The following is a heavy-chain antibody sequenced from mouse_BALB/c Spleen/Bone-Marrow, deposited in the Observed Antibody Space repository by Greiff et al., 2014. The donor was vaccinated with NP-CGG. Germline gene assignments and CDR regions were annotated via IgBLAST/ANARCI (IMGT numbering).Heavy chain of an antibody. V-gene: IGHV3-8*02. Sequence: EVQRVESGPSLVKPSQTLSLTCSVTGDSITSGYWNWIRKFPGNKLEYMGYITYSGNTYYNPSLISRISITRDTSKNQYYLQLNSVTTEDTATYYCTRDYYGPWGPGTTLTVSS. D-gene: IGHD1-2*01. J-gene: IGHJ2*01. CDR1: GDSITSGY. CDR3: TRDYYGP. CDR2: ITYSGNT.